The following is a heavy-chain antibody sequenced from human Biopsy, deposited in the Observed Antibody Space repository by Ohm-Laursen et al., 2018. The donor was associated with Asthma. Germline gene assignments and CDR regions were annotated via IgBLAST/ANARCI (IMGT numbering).Heavy chain of an antibody. Sequence: GASVKVSCKISGYSLTDLSMHWVRQAPGQGLEWMGGHDHEEGGTVNARRFQGRVTITADESTSTCYMELRSLTSEDTAVYFCARGYSGYDRIQYYYNGMDVWGQGTTVTVSS. V-gene: IGHV1-24*01. J-gene: IGHJ6*02. CDR3: ARGYSGYDRIQYYYNGMDV. CDR1: GYSLTDLS. CDR2: HDHEEGGT. D-gene: IGHD5-12*01.